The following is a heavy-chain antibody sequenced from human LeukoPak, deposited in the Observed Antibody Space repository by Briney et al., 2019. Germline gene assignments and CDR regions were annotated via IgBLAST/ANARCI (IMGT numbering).Heavy chain of an antibody. CDR2: IYPGDSDT. CDR3: ARRVDSYWFFDY. V-gene: IGHV5-51*01. J-gene: IGHJ4*02. Sequence: GDSLKISCKGSGFTFTSHWIGWVRQMPEKGLEWMGLIYPGDSDTRYIPSFQGQVTISADKSINTAYLQWSSLKASDTAMYYCARRVDSYWFFDYWGQGTLVTVSS. CDR1: GFTFTSHW. D-gene: IGHD1-26*01.